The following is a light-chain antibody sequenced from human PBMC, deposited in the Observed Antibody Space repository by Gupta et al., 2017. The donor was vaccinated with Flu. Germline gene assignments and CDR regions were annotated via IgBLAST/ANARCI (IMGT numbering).Light chain of an antibody. CDR1: KLGDKY. Sequence: SYELTQPPPVSVSPGQTASITCSGDKLGDKYACWYQQKPGQSPVLVIYQDSKRPSGIPERFSGSNSGNTATLTINGTQAMDEADYYCQAWDSSNWVFGGGTKLTVL. CDR3: QAWDSSNWV. CDR2: QDS. V-gene: IGLV3-1*01. J-gene: IGLJ3*02.